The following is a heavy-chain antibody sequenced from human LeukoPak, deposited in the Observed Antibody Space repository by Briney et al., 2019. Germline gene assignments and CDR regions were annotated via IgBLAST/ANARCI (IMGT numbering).Heavy chain of an antibody. V-gene: IGHV1-69*04. CDR3: ASGHYGDYGQWSSMNY. J-gene: IGHJ4*02. CDR1: GGSFSSYA. CDR2: TIPIFGIA. Sequence: SVKVSCKASGGSFSSYAISWVRQAPGQGPEWMGRTIPIFGIANYAQKFRGRVTITADKSTSTAYMELSSLRPEDTAVYYCASGHYGDYGQWSSMNYWGQGTLVTVSS. D-gene: IGHD4-17*01.